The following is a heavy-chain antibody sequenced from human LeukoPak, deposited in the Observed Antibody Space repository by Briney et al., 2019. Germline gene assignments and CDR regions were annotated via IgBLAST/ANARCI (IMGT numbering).Heavy chain of an antibody. J-gene: IGHJ6*02. CDR1: GFTFSSYG. CDR3: ARDHSKRWGKYGMDV. Sequence: GGSLRLSCAASGFTFSSYGMHWVRQAPGKGLEWVAVISYDGSNKYYADSVKGRFTISRDNSKNTLYLQMNSLRAEDTAVYYCARDHSKRWGKYGMDVWGQGTTVTVSS. D-gene: IGHD4-23*01. CDR2: ISYDGSNK. V-gene: IGHV3-30*03.